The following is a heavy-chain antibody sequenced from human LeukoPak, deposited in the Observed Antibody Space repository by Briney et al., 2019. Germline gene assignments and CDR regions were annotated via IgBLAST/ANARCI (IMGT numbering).Heavy chain of an antibody. CDR3: AKDRAYSYGDYYYYGMDV. D-gene: IGHD5-18*01. V-gene: IGHV1-46*01. CDR2: INPSGGST. Sequence: ASVKVSCKASGYTFTSYYMHWVRQAPGQGLEWMGIINPSGGSTSYAQKFQGRVTMTRDTSTSTVYMELSSLRSEDTAVYYCAKDRAYSYGDYYYYGMDVWGQGTTVTVSS. CDR1: GYTFTSYY. J-gene: IGHJ6*02.